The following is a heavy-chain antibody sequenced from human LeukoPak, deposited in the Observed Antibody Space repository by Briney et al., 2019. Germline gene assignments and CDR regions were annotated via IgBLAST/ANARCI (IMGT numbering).Heavy chain of an antibody. CDR1: GFTFSNYA. D-gene: IGHD4-17*01. V-gene: IGHV3-23*01. CDR2: ISGSGNKT. CDR3: AKGDYGDSTQLSLYGMDV. J-gene: IGHJ6*02. Sequence: PGGSLRLSCAASGFTFSNYAMSWVRQAPGKGLEWVSGISGSGNKTYYTDSVKGRFAISRDDSKNTLYLQMNSLRAEDTAIYYCAKGDYGDSTQLSLYGMDVWGQGTTVTVSS.